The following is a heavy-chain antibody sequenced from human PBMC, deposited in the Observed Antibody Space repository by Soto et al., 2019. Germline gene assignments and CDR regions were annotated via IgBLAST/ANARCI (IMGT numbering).Heavy chain of an antibody. V-gene: IGHV3-30*18. J-gene: IGHJ6*02. CDR1: GFTFSNYG. CDR3: AKSRDAYNFYFYYGMDV. Sequence: QVQLVESGGGVVQPGTSLRLSCAASGFTFSNYGMHWVRQTPGKGLEWVALILYDGSNEYCADSVKGRFTISRDNSKNTLYLQVSSLRAEDTAVYYCAKSRDAYNFYFYYGMDVWGQGTSVTVSS. CDR2: ILYDGSNE. D-gene: IGHD1-1*01.